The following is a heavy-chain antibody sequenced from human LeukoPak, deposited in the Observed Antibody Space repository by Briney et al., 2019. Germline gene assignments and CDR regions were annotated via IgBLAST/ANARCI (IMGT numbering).Heavy chain of an antibody. D-gene: IGHD3-3*01. CDR3: ARDAGPYDFWSGYFDY. Sequence: GSLRLSCAASGFTFNSYTMTWVRQAPGKGLEWVSSITSSGGSTYYADSVKGRFTISRDNSKNTLYLQMNSLRAEDTAVYYCARDAGPYDFWSGYFDYWGQGTLVTVSS. V-gene: IGHV3-23*01. CDR1: GFTFNSYT. CDR2: ITSSGGST. J-gene: IGHJ4*02.